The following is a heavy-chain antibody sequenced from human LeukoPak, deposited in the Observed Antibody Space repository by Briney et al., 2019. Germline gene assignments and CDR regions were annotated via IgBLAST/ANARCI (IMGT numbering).Heavy chain of an antibody. D-gene: IGHD2-2*01. V-gene: IGHV4-59*01. CDR2: IYYSGST. J-gene: IGHJ2*01. Sequence: SETLSLTCTVSGGSISSYYWSWIRQPPGKGLEWIGYIYYSGSTNYNPSLKSRVTISVDTSKNQFSLKLSSVTAADTAMYYCARDPPGGIVVVPNWYFDLWGRGTLVTVSS. CDR1: GGSISSYY. CDR3: ARDPPGGIVVVPNWYFDL.